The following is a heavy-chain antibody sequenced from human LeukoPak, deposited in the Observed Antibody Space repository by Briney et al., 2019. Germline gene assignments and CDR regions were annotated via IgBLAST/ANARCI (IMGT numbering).Heavy chain of an antibody. J-gene: IGHJ4*02. V-gene: IGHV4-34*01. CDR3: ARGPPTYYDYVWGSYRYSSVSYFDY. Sequence: SETLSLTCAVYGGSFSGYYWSWIRQPPGKGLEWIGEINHSGSTNYNPSLKSRVTISVDTSKNQFSLKLSSVTAADTAVYYCARGPPTYYDYVWGSYRYSSVSYFDYWGQGTLVTVSS. D-gene: IGHD3-16*02. CDR1: GGSFSGYY. CDR2: INHSGST.